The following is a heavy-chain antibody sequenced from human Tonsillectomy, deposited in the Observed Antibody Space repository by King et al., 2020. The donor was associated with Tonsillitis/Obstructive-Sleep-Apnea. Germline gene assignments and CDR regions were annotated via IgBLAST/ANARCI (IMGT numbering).Heavy chain of an antibody. CDR1: GFTFGDYP. Sequence: VQLVESGGGLVQPGWSLRLSCTASGFTFGDYPMSWVRQAPGKGLEWVGFIRSKAYGGTTEYAASVKGRFTISRDDSESIAYLQMNSLKTEDTAVYYCRTTYSLFDYWGQGTLVTVSS. J-gene: IGHJ4*02. CDR2: IRSKAYGGTT. V-gene: IGHV3-49*04. D-gene: IGHD1/OR15-1a*01. CDR3: RTTYSLFDY.